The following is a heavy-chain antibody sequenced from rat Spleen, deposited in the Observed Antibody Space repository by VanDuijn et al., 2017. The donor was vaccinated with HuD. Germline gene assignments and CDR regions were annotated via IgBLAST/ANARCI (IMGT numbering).Heavy chain of an antibody. J-gene: IGHJ4*01. D-gene: IGHD1-2*01. CDR1: GFSLTSYH. CDR2: MWSDGDT. Sequence: QVQLKESGPGLVQPSQTLSLTCTVAGFSLTSYHVHWVRQPPGKGLEWMGVMWSDGDTSYNSALKSRLSISRDTSKSQVFLKMSRLQTEDTATYYCARDRSDYSSYIYVMDAWGQGASVTVSS. CDR3: ARDRSDYSSYIYVMDA. V-gene: IGHV2-32*01.